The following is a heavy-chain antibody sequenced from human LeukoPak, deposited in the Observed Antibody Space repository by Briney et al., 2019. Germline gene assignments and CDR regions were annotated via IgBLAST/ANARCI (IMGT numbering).Heavy chain of an antibody. CDR1: GFTFSSYS. V-gene: IGHV3-48*01. CDR2: ISSSSSSI. J-gene: IGHJ6*03. CDR3: AREGHLYYYYYMDG. Sequence: GGSLRLPCAASGFTFSSYSMNWVRQAPGKGLEWVSYISSSSSSIDHADSVKGRFTIYRDNAKNSLYLQMNSLRAEDTAVYHCAREGHLYYYYYMDGRGKGTTVTVSS.